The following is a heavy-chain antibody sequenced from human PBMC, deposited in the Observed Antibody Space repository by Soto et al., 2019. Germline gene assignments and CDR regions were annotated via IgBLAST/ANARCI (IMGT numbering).Heavy chain of an antibody. J-gene: IGHJ6*02. CDR3: TTDTPHVFWISYGSYKYYYSMDV. CDR1: GFTFSDSA. D-gene: IGHD3-3*01. V-gene: IGHV3-73*01. CDR2: IRSKVNTYAT. Sequence: GGSLRLSCAASGFTFSDSAMHWVRQASGKEPEWVGRIRSKVNTYATAYDASEKGRFTISRDDSMNTTYLQMNSLKTKDTAKNYCTTDTPHVFWISYGSYKYYYSMDVWGQGTTVTVSS.